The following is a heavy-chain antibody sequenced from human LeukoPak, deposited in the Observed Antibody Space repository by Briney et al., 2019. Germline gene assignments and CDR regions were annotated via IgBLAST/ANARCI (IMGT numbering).Heavy chain of an antibody. V-gene: IGHV3-13*04. CDR1: GFTFSGYD. J-gene: IGHJ3*02. Sequence: GGSLRLCCAASGFTFSGYDFHWVRHATGRGLEWVSAIGTVGDTHYLDSVKGRFTISRENAKNSLYLQMNNLSAGDTAVYYCARETGDVLLGAFDIWGQGTMVTVSS. CDR3: ARETGDVLLGAFDI. CDR2: IGTVGDT. D-gene: IGHD3-10*01.